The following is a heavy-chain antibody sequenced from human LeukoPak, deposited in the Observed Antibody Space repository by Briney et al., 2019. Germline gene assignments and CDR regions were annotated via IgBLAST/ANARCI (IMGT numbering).Heavy chain of an antibody. D-gene: IGHD3-10*02. CDR3: AELGITMIGGV. CDR2: IQQDGSEK. Sequence: TGGSLRLSCVASGFTFSNYWMSWVRQAPGKGLEWVANIQQDGSEKYYVDSVKGRFTISRDNAKNSLYLQMNSLRAEDTAVYYCAELGITMIGGVWGKGTTVTISS. J-gene: IGHJ6*04. V-gene: IGHV3-7*01. CDR1: GFTFSNYW.